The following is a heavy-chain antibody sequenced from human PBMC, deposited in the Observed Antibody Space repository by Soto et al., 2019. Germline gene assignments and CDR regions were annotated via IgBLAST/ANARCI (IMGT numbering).Heavy chain of an antibody. V-gene: IGHV2-5*01. J-gene: IGHJ5*01. CDR1: WFSLTNTGVT. D-gene: IGHD3-9*01. CDR3: AHSHFEILTGPFDS. CDR2: VYWHDDK. Sequence: QITLKEFRPSLVKPTQTLTMTCTFSWFSLTNTGVTVGWSRQPPGNALEWLALVYWHDDKRYNPSLRNRLIIGKGTCKNRVVLTLVNVGPVDTATYYCAHSHFEILTGPFDSWGRGTLVTVSS.